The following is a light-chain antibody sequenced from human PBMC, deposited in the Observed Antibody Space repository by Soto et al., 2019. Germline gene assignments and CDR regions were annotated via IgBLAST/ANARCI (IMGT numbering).Light chain of an antibody. Sequence: AIQLTQSPSSLSASVGDRVAITCRASQGIRNDLGWYQQKPGKAPKLLIYAASSLQSGVPSRFSGSASGTDFTLTISSLQPEDFATYYCLQDYSYPWTFGQGTKVEIK. V-gene: IGKV1-6*01. J-gene: IGKJ1*01. CDR2: AAS. CDR3: LQDYSYPWT. CDR1: QGIRND.